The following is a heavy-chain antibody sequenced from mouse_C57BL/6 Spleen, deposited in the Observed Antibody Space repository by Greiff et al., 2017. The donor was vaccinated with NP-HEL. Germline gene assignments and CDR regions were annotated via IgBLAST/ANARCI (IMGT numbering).Heavy chain of an antibody. CDR3: ARGGTRYYFDY. CDR2: INPSTGGT. D-gene: IGHD3-3*01. CDR1: GYSFTGYY. V-gene: IGHV1-42*01. Sequence: EVKLVESGPELVKPGASVKISCKASGYSFTGYYMNWVKQSPEKSLEWIGEINPSTGGTTYNQKFKAKATLTVDKSSSTAYMQLKSLTSEDSAVYYCARGGTRYYFDYWGQGTTLTVAS. J-gene: IGHJ2*01.